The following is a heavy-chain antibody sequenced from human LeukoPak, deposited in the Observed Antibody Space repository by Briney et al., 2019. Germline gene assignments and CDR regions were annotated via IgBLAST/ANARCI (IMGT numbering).Heavy chain of an antibody. Sequence: PGGSLGLSCAASGFTFSSYSMNWVRQAPGKGLEWVSSISSSSSYIYYADSVKGRFTISRDNAKNSLYLQMNSLRAEDTAVYYCAREVRGIVVVTAIFDYWGQGTLVTVSS. CDR1: GFTFSSYS. CDR2: ISSSSSYI. CDR3: AREVRGIVVVTAIFDY. J-gene: IGHJ4*02. D-gene: IGHD2-21*02. V-gene: IGHV3-21*01.